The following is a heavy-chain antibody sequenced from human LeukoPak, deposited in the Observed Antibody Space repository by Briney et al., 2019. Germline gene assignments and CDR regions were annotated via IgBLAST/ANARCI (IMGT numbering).Heavy chain of an antibody. CDR2: ISDSGTNT. CDR3: AKPPTGAADIRDY. Sequence: GGSLRLSCAASGFTFSNYAMSWVRQAPGKGLEWVSAISDSGTNTYYADTVKGRFTISRDNSKNTLYLQMNGLRAEDTAKYYCAKPPTGAADIRDYWGQGTLVTVSS. D-gene: IGHD7-27*01. V-gene: IGHV3-23*01. J-gene: IGHJ4*02. CDR1: GFTFSNYA.